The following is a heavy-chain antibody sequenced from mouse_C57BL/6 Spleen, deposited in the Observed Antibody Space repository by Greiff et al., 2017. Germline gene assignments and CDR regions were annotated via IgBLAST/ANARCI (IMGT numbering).Heavy chain of an antibody. D-gene: IGHD2-4*01. J-gene: IGHJ3*01. CDR1: GYTFTDHT. V-gene: IGHV1-64*01. CDR3: ARSFYDYPFAY. CDR2: IHPNSGST. Sequence: VQLQQSDAELVKPGASVKISCKVSGYTFTDHTIHWMKQRPGQGLEWIGMIHPNSGSTNYNEKFKSKATLTVDKSSSTAYMQLSSLTSEDSAVYYCARSFYDYPFAYWGQGTLVTVSA.